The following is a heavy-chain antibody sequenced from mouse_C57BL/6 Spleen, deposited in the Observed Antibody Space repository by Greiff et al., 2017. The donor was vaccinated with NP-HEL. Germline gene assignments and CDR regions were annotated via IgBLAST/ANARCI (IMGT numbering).Heavy chain of an antibody. V-gene: IGHV1-72*01. D-gene: IGHD2-2*01. CDR1: GYTFTSYW. J-gene: IGHJ4*01. CDR2: IDPNSGGT. CDR3: ARREVTTRDYYAMDY. Sequence: QVQLQQPGAELVKPGASVKLSCKASGYTFTSYWMHWVKQRPGRGLEWIGRIDPNSGGTKYNEKFKSKATLTVDKPSSTAYMQLSSLTSEDSAVDDSARREVTTRDYYAMDYWGQGTSVTVSS.